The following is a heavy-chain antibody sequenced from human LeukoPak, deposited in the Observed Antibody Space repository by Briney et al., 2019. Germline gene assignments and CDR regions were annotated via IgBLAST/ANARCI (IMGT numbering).Heavy chain of an antibody. J-gene: IGHJ4*02. CDR2: ISSSSSYI. Sequence: GSLRLSCAASGFTFSSYSMNWVRQAPGKGLEWVSSISSSSSYIYYADSVKGRFTISRDNAKNSLYLQMNSLRAEDTAVYYCARMVFGVVSSVDYWGQGTLVTVSS. CDR3: ARMVFGVVSSVDY. CDR1: GFTFSSYS. V-gene: IGHV3-21*01. D-gene: IGHD3-3*01.